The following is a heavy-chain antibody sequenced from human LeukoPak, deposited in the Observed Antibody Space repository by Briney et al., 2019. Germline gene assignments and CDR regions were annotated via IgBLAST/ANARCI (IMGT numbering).Heavy chain of an antibody. D-gene: IGHD4-23*01. CDR3: ARGDYGGNPGY. V-gene: IGHV1-18*01. J-gene: IGHJ4*02. CDR2: ISGYNGNT. Sequence: PGASVKVSCKASGYTFTIYGINWVRQAPGQGLEWMGWISGYNGNTNYAQKFQGRVTMTTDTSTTTAYMELRSLTSDDTAVYYCARGDYGGNPGYWGQGTLVTVSS. CDR1: GYTFTIYG.